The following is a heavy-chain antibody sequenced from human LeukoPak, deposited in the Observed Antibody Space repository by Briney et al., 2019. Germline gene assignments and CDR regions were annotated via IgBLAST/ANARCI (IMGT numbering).Heavy chain of an antibody. V-gene: IGHV3-53*01. J-gene: IGHJ6*03. CDR1: GFTFSSYA. CDR2: IYSGGST. D-gene: IGHD3-10*01. CDR3: ASRDGSGRPDYYYYYYMDV. Sequence: PGGSLRLSCAASGFTFSSYAMSWVRQAPGKGLEWVSVIYSGGSTYYADSVKGRFTISRDNSKNTLYLQMNSLRAEDRAVYYCASRDGSGRPDYYYYYYMDVWGKGTTVTISS.